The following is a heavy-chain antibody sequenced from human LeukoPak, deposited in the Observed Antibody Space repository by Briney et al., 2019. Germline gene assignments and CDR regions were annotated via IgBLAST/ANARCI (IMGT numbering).Heavy chain of an antibody. CDR1: GVSFSGYY. CDR2: ISNSGST. CDR3: ARGAMDV. V-gene: IGHV4-34*01. J-gene: IGHJ6*04. Sequence: AETLSLTCAVYGVSFSGYYWSWVRQPPGKGLEWIGEISNSGSTNYNPSRKSGVTITVDTSKNQFSLKRSAVTAADTAGDYYARGAMDVWGKGTTVTVSS.